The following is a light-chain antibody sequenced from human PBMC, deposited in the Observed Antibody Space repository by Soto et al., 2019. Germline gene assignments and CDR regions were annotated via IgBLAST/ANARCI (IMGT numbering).Light chain of an antibody. V-gene: IGKV1-39*01. J-gene: IGKJ2*01. CDR3: QQSYSFPRT. CDR2: AAS. CDR1: QSISFS. Sequence: EIPMTQSPSSLSASVGDRVTITCRASQSISFSLNWYQQKPGKAPNLLIYAASTLQSVVPSRFSGSGSGTDFTLTISSLQPEDFATYYCQQSYSFPRTFGQGTKLQIK.